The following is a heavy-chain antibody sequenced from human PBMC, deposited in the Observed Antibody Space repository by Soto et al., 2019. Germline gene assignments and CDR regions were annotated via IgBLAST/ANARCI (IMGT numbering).Heavy chain of an antibody. CDR1: GFTFSSYA. V-gene: IGHV3-30-3*01. D-gene: IGHD2-8*01. J-gene: IGHJ6*02. Sequence: QVQLVESGGGVVQPGRSLRLSCAASGFTFSSYAMHWVRQAPGKGLEWVAVISYDGSNKYYADSVKGRFTISRDNSKNTLYLQMISLRAEDTAVYYCARDAVYCTNSVCYTSYYGMDVWGQGTTVTVSS. CDR2: ISYDGSNK. CDR3: ARDAVYCTNSVCYTSYYGMDV.